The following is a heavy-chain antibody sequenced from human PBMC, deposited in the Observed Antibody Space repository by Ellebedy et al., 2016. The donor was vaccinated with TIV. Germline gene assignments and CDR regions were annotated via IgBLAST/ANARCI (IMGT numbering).Heavy chain of an antibody. CDR2: ISRTDDST. Sequence: GESLKISXTASGFTFSNYVMSWVRQAPGKGLKWVSGISRTDDSTYYADSVKGRFTISRDNSKNTLSLQMNSLRAEDTALYYCSRGVRGVVPAGILDNWGQGALVTVSS. CDR1: GFTFSNYV. J-gene: IGHJ4*02. D-gene: IGHD2-2*01. CDR3: SRGVRGVVPAGILDN. V-gene: IGHV3-23*01.